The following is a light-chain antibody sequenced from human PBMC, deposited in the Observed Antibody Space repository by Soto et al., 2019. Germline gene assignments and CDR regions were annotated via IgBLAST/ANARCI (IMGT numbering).Light chain of an antibody. CDR2: RAS. J-gene: IGKJ2*01. CDR3: QQYNTYPYT. V-gene: IGKV1-5*03. CDR1: QSISDW. Sequence: DIQMTQSPSTLSASVGDRVTITCRASQSISDWLAWYQQKPGKAPKLLIYRASILESGVPSRISGSGSGTEFALTSSSLQPDDFATYYCQQYNTYPYTFGQGPNLEIK.